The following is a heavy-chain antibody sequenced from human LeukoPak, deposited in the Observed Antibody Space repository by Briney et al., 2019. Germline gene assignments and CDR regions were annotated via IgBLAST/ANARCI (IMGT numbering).Heavy chain of an antibody. Sequence: PGGSLRLSCEASGLTFSSYDMNWVRQAPGKGLELVSYISSSGNLIHYADPVNGRFTFSRDNARTSLSLQMNSLRGADTAIYYCAREGGWNDFDYWGQGTLVTVSS. D-gene: IGHD1-1*01. J-gene: IGHJ4*02. CDR3: AREGGWNDFDY. V-gene: IGHV3-48*03. CDR2: ISSSGNLI. CDR1: GLTFSSYD.